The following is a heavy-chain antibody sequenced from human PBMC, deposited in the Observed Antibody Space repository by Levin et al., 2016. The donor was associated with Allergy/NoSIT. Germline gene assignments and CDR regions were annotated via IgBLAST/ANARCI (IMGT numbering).Heavy chain of an antibody. V-gene: IGHV4-59*01. CDR2: IYDSGST. CDR1: GGSIRSYY. D-gene: IGHD4-23*01. CDR3: ARDEGGNFVDAFDI. Sequence: SETLSLTCTVSGGSIRSYYWSWIRQPPGKGLEWIGYIYDSGSTNYNPSLKSRVTISVDTSKNQFSLKLSFVIAADTALYYCARDEGGNFVDAFDIWGQGTMVTVSS. J-gene: IGHJ3*02.